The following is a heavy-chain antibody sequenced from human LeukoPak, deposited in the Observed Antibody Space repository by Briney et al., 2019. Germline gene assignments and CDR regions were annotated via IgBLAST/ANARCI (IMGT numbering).Heavy chain of an antibody. CDR2: ISAYNGNT. J-gene: IGHJ6*03. D-gene: IGHD2-15*01. CDR1: GYTFTSYG. CDR3: ARGRDCSGGSCYSVYYYMDV. Sequence: ASVKVSCKASGYTFTSYGISWVRQAPGQGLEWMGRISAYNGNTNYAQKLQGRVTMTTDTSTSTAYMELRSLRSDDTAVYYCARGRDCSGGSCYSVYYYMDVWGKGTTVTVSS. V-gene: IGHV1-18*01.